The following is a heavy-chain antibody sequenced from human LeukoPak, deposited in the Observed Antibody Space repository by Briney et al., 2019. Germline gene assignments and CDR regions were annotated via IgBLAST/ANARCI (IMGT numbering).Heavy chain of an antibody. J-gene: IGHJ4*02. Sequence: SETLSLTCTVSGGSISSTIYYWAWIRQPPGKGLEWIGTIYYGGGTYYSPSLKTRVTISLDMSKNQFALKVSSVTAADTAVYYCARDRYSGSYGFDYWGQGTLVTVSS. CDR2: IYYGGGT. CDR1: GGSISSTIYY. V-gene: IGHV4-39*06. CDR3: ARDRYSGSYGFDY. D-gene: IGHD1-26*01.